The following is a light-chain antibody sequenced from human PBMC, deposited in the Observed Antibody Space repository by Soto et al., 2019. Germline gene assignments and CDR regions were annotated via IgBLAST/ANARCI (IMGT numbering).Light chain of an antibody. CDR1: SSNIGSNY. CDR2: RNN. V-gene: IGLV1-47*01. CDR3: VAWDDSLSGAV. Sequence: QSVLTQPPSAYGTPGQRVTISCSGSSSNIGSNYVYWYQQLPGTAPKLLIYRNNQRPSGVPDRFSGSKSGTSASLAISGLRSEDEADYYCVAWDDSLSGAVFGGGTQLTVL. J-gene: IGLJ7*01.